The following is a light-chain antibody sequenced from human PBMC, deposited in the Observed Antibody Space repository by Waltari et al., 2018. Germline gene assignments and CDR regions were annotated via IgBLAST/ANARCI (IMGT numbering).Light chain of an antibody. CDR2: DAS. CDR1: QDISNY. Sequence: DIQMTQSPSSLSASVGDRVPTTCQASQDISNYLNWYQQKPGKAPKLLIYDASNLETGVPSRFSGSGSGTDFTFTISSLQPEDIATYYCQQYDNLPRTFGQGTKLEIK. CDR3: QQYDNLPRT. J-gene: IGKJ2*01. V-gene: IGKV1-33*01.